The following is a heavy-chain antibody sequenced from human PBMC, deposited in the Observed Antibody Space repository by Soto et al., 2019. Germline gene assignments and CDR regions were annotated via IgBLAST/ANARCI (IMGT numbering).Heavy chain of an antibody. CDR1: GFTFSDYA. Sequence: VQLVESGGGVVQPGRSLRLSCAASGFTFSDYAMHWVRQAPGKGLEWVAVVSHDGRNTHYADSVKGRFTISRDSSKNAVSLEMTSLRAEHTAVYYCAKGGRQWLVTSDFNYWGQGALVPVSS. V-gene: IGHV3-30*18. J-gene: IGHJ4*02. D-gene: IGHD6-19*01. CDR3: AKGGRQWLVTSDFNY. CDR2: VSHDGRNT.